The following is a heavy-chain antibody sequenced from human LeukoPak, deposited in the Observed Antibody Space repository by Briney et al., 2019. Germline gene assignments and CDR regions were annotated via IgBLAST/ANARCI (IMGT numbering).Heavy chain of an antibody. V-gene: IGHV3-7*01. J-gene: IGHJ4*02. CDR2: IKQDGTEK. CDR3: ARDNWSGIGFYFDY. CDR1: GFTFNNYW. D-gene: IGHD6-13*01. Sequence: GGSLRLSRAASGFTFNNYWMSWVRQAPGKGLEWVANIKQDGTEKYYVDSVKGRFTISRDNAKNSLYLQMNSLRAEDTAVYYCARDNWSGIGFYFDYWGQGTLVTVSS.